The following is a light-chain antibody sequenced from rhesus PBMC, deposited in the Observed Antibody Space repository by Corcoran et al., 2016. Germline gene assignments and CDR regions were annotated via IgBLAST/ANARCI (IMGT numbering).Light chain of an antibody. Sequence: DIQLTQSPSSLSASVGDRVTINCRASQGISSYLAWYQQKSGKAPKLLIYDASNLQSGVPSRGSGSGSGTEFTLTISSLHPEDFATYYCQQRNSYPLTFGGGTRVEIK. CDR3: QQRNSYPLT. CDR2: DAS. CDR1: QGISSY. V-gene: IGKV1-38*01. J-gene: IGKJ4*01.